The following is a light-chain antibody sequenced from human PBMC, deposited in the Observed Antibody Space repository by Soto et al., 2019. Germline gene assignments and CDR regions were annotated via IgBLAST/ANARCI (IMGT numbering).Light chain of an antibody. Sequence: EIVLTQSPGTLSLSPGERATLSCRASQSVSSSYLAWYQQKPGQAPRLLIYGASSRATGIPDRFSGNGSGTDFTLTISRLEPEDFAVYYCQQYGRSLITFGQGTRLEIK. V-gene: IGKV3-20*01. CDR3: QQYGRSLIT. CDR1: QSVSSSY. CDR2: GAS. J-gene: IGKJ5*01.